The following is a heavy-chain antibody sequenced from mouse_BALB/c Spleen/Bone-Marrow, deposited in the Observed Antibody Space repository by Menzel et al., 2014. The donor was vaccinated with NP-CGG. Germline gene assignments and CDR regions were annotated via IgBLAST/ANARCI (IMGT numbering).Heavy chain of an antibody. J-gene: IGHJ2*01. D-gene: IGHD2-4*01. CDR3: TRDDYGY. CDR2: IDPSDSYT. CDR1: GYTFTSYW. Sequence: VQLQQSGAELVKPGASVKMSCKASGYTFTSYWMHWVKQRPGQGLEWIGTIDPSDSYTSYNQKFKGKATLTVDTSSSTAYMQLSSLTSEDSAVYYCTRDDYGYWGQGTTPTVSS. V-gene: IGHV1S127*01.